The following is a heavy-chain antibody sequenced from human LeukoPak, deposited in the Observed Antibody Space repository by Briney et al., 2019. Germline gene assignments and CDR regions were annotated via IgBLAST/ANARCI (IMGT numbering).Heavy chain of an antibody. CDR3: AKDKDTTGWDY. CDR2: ISGDGGST. D-gene: IGHD2/OR15-2a*01. Sequence: SGGSLRLSCAASGFTFDDYAMHWVRQAPGKGLEWVSFISGDGGSTYYADSVKGRFTISRDNSKNSVYMQMNSLRTEDTALYYCAKDKDTTGWDYWGQGTLVTVSS. J-gene: IGHJ4*02. CDR1: GFTFDDYA. V-gene: IGHV3-43*02.